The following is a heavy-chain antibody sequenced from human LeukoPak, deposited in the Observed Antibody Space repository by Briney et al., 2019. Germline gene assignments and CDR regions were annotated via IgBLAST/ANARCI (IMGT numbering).Heavy chain of an antibody. Sequence: GASVKVSCKASGYTFTGYYMHWVRQAPGQGLEWMGWINPNSGGTNYAQKFQGRVTMTRDTSISTAYMELSRLRSDDTAVYYCAGEGGYSGHDFDYWGQGTLVTVSS. J-gene: IGHJ4*02. V-gene: IGHV1-2*02. CDR1: GYTFTGYY. CDR2: INPNSGGT. D-gene: IGHD5-12*01. CDR3: AGEGGYSGHDFDY.